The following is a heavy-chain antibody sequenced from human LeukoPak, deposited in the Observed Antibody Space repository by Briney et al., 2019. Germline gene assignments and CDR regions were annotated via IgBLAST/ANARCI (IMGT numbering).Heavy chain of an antibody. J-gene: IGHJ4*02. Sequence: RASVNVSCKASGYTFTGYYMHGVRQTPGQGLERMGWINPNSGGTNNTQKFQGRVTMTRDTSISTAYMGPSRLRSDDTAVYYGARGLRDSLLWFGELPSSFDYWGQGTLVTVSS. CDR3: ARGLRDSLLWFGELPSSFDY. CDR1: GYTFTGYY. CDR2: INPNSGGT. D-gene: IGHD3-10*01. V-gene: IGHV1-2*02.